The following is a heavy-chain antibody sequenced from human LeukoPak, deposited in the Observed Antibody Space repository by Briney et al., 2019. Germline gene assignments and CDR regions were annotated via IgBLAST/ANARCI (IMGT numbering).Heavy chain of an antibody. V-gene: IGHV3-53*01. D-gene: IGHD2-21*01. J-gene: IGHJ3*02. CDR3: ARDTDCDGDCYWGAFDI. CDR2: IYSGGST. Sequence: GGSLRLSCAASGFTVSSNYMSWVRQAPGKGLEWVSVIYSGGSTYYSDSVKGRFTISRDNSKNTLYLQMNSLRVEDTAVYSCARDTDCDGDCYWGAFDIWGQGTVVAVSS. CDR1: GFTVSSNY.